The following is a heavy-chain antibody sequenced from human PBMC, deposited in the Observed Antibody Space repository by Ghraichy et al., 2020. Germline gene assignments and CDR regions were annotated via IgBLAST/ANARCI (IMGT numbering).Heavy chain of an antibody. CDR2: TYYRSKWYN. J-gene: IGHJ4*02. Sequence: QTLSLTCAISGDSVSSNSAAWNWIRQSPSRGLEWLGRTYYRSKWYNDYAVSVKSRITINPDTSKNQFSLQLNSVTPEDTAVYYCARELRIPTYSSGWYGVADYWGQGTLVTVSS. V-gene: IGHV6-1*01. CDR3: ARELRIPTYSSGWYGVADY. CDR1: GDSVSSNSAA. D-gene: IGHD6-19*01.